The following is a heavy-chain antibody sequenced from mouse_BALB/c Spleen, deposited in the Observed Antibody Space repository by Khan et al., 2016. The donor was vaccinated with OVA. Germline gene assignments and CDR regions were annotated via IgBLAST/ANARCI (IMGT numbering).Heavy chain of an antibody. CDR3: ARQPYYHYYVMDY. CDR1: GFSLTDYG. D-gene: IGHD2-10*01. CDR2: IWSDGST. Sequence: QVQLKESGPALVAPSQSLSITCTISGFSLTDYGVHWVRQPPGKGLEWLVVIWSDGSTTYNSALKSRLSISKDNSKSQVFLKMNSLQTDDTAVYYCARQPYYHYYVMDYWVKEPQSPSPQ. J-gene: IGHJ4*01. V-gene: IGHV2-6-1*01.